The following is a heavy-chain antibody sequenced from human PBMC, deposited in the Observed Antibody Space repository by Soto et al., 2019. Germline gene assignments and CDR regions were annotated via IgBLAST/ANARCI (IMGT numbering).Heavy chain of an antibody. Sequence: QVQLVECGGGVVQPGRSLRLSCAASGFTFRTYGMHGVRQAPGKGLEWLAVISNTGINKYYADSVKGRFTIPKDNSRDTLFLRMNGLRGEDTAIYYCAKVIRADSTSSNFYYFSGLDVWGQGTTVTVSS. V-gene: IGHV3-30*18. J-gene: IGHJ6*02. CDR1: GFTFRTYG. D-gene: IGHD6-6*01. CDR2: ISNTGINK. CDR3: AKVIRADSTSSNFYYFSGLDV.